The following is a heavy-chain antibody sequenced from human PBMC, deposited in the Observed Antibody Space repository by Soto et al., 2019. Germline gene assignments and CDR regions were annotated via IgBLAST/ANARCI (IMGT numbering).Heavy chain of an antibody. CDR2: IDWDDDK. D-gene: IGHD3-3*01. Sequence: SGPTLVNPTQTLTLTCTFSGFSLSTSGMRVSWIRQPPGKALEWLARIDWDDDKFYSTSLKTRLTISKDTSKNQVVLTMTNMDPVDTATYYCGPWSGYYTDTKDIWGQGTMVTVSS. J-gene: IGHJ3*02. V-gene: IGHV2-70*04. CDR3: GPWSGYYTDTKDI. CDR1: GFSLSTSGMR.